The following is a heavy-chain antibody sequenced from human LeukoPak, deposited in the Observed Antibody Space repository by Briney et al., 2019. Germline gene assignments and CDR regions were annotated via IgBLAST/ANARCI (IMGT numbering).Heavy chain of an antibody. V-gene: IGHV3-48*04. D-gene: IGHD1-26*01. Sequence: GGSLRLSCAASGFTVSSNYMSWVRQAPGKGLEWVSYISSSSSTIYYADSVKGRFTISRDNAKNSLYLQMNSLRAEDTAVYYCARTYLLGASSDDYWGQGTLVTVSS. CDR3: ARTYLLGASSDDY. CDR2: ISSSSSTI. J-gene: IGHJ4*02. CDR1: GFTVSSNY.